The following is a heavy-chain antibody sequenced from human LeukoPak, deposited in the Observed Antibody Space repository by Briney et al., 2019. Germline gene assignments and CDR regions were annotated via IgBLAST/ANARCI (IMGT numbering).Heavy chain of an antibody. CDR2: IYYSGST. CDR1: GGSISSSSYY. Sequence: PSETLSLTCTVSGGSISSSSYYWGWIRQPPGKGLEWIGSIYYSGSTYYNPSLKSRVTISVDTSKNQFSLKLSSVTAADTAVYYCAREEDYYYYGMDVWGQGTTVTASS. V-gene: IGHV4-39*01. CDR3: AREEDYYYYGMDV. J-gene: IGHJ6*02.